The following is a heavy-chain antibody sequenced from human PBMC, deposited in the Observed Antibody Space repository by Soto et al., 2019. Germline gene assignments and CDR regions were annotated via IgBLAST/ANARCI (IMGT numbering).Heavy chain of an antibody. CDR3: PTDCASDIRKAYGDYYYYGMDV. CDR1: GGSISSGGYY. D-gene: IGHD4-17*01. Sequence: SETLSLTCTVSGGSISSGGYYWSWIRQHPGKGLEWIGYIYYSGSTYYNPSLKSRVTISVDTSKNQFSLKLSSVTAADTAVYYCPTDCASDIRKAYGDYYYYGMDVWGQGTTVTVSS. J-gene: IGHJ6*02. V-gene: IGHV4-31*03. CDR2: IYYSGST.